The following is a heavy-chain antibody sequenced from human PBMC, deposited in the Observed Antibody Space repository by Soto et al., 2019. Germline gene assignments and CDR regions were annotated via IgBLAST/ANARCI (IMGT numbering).Heavy chain of an antibody. J-gene: IGHJ4*02. CDR3: SRHQVGMLAEDS. D-gene: IGHD1-26*01. Sequence: GESLKISCKASGYIRNTDWISWVRQKPGKGLEWMGRIDPLDSHTKYSPSFEGRVNISADRSIATAYLHWTSLETSDTAIYYCSRHQVGMLAEDSWGQESLVTVSS. V-gene: IGHV5-10-1*01. CDR2: IDPLDSHT. CDR1: GYIRNTDW.